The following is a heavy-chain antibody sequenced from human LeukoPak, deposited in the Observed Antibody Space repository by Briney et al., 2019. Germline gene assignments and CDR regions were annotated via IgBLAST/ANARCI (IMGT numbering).Heavy chain of an antibody. CDR2: IKQDGSEK. CDR3: ARDPGRAYDILTGDYYYYYYMDV. Sequence: PGGSLRLSCAASGFTFSSYWMSWVRQAPGKGLEWVANIKQDGSEKYYVDSVKGRFTISRDNAKNSLYLQMNSLRAEDTAVYYCARDPGRAYDILTGDYYYYYYMDVWGKGTTVTVSS. CDR1: GFTFSSYW. V-gene: IGHV3-7*01. J-gene: IGHJ6*03. D-gene: IGHD3-9*01.